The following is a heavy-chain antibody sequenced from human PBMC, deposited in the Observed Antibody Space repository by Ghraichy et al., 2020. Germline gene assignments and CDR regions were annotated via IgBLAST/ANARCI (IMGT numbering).Heavy chain of an antibody. CDR3: ARGGSGYPSY. J-gene: IGHJ4*02. V-gene: IGHV3-74*01. D-gene: IGHD5-12*01. CDR1: GFTFSSSW. CDR2: INTDGTRT. Sequence: GSLNISCAASGFTFSSSWMHWVRQAPGKGLVWVSRINTDGTRTDYADSVKGRLTISRDNAKNTLYLQMNSLSAEDTAVYYCARGGSGYPSYWGQGTQVTVSS.